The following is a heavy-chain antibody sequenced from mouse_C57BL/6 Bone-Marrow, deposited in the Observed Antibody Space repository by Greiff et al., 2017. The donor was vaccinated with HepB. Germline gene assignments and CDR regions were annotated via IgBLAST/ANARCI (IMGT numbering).Heavy chain of an antibody. J-gene: IGHJ1*03. CDR3: ARSGYDGSSYLYWYFDV. Sequence: QVQLKQSGAELARPGASVKLSCKASGYTFTSYGISWVKQRTGQGLEWIGEIYPRSGNTYYNEKFKGKATLTADKSSSTAYMELRSLTSEDSAVYFCARSGYDGSSYLYWYFDVWGTGTTVTVSS. D-gene: IGHD1-1*01. CDR1: GYTFTSYG. CDR2: IYPRSGNT. V-gene: IGHV1-81*01.